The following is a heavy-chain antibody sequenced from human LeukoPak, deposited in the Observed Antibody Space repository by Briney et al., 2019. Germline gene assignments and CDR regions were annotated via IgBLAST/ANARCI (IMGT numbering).Heavy chain of an antibody. CDR2: ISSSSSTL. V-gene: IGHV3-48*01. Sequence: GGSLRLSCAASGFTFSSSSMSWVRQAPGKGLEWAPYISSSSSTLYYADSVKGGFTISRDNAKNSLYLQMNSLRAEDTAVYYCARARSGYYWDYWGQGTLVTVSS. CDR1: GFTFSSSS. J-gene: IGHJ4*02. CDR3: ARARSGYYWDY. D-gene: IGHD3-22*01.